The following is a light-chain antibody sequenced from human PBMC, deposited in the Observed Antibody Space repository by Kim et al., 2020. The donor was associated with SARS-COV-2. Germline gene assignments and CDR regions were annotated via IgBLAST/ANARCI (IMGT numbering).Light chain of an antibody. J-gene: IGKJ3*01. CDR3: QQYNNGT. CDR2: GAS. V-gene: IGKV3-15*01. Sequence: EIVMTQSPATLSVSPGERATLSCRASQSVSSNLAWYQQKPGQAPRLLIYGASTRATGIPARFSGSGSGTEFTLTISSLQSEDFAVYYCQQYNNGTFGPGTKVDIK. CDR1: QSVSSN.